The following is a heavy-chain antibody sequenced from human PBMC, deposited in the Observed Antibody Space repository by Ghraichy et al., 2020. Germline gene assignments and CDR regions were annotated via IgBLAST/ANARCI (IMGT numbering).Heavy chain of an antibody. D-gene: IGHD2-15*01. V-gene: IGHV4-30-4*01. CDR1: GGSISSGDYY. CDR3: ARGKYCSGGSCYSLYFDY. J-gene: IGHJ4*02. Sequence: SETLSLTCTVSGGSISSGDYYWSWIRQPPGKGLEWIGYIYYSGSTYYNPSLKSRVTISVDTSKNQFSLKLSSVTAADTAVYYCARGKYCSGGSCYSLYFDYWGQGTLVTVSS. CDR2: IYYSGST.